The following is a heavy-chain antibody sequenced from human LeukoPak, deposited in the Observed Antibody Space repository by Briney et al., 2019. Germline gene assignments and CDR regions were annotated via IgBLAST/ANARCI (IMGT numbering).Heavy chain of an antibody. CDR1: GGSFTNYF. D-gene: IGHD3-22*01. J-gene: IGHJ4*02. Sequence: PSETLSLTCAVYGGSFTNYFWSWVRQPPGKGLEWIGEVADYGSANYNPSLQSRVTISLDTSKNHFSLKVSSMTAADTAVYYCARRRVTVIVVSTFDSWGQGTLVTVSS. CDR2: VADYGSA. CDR3: ARRRVTVIVVSTFDS. V-gene: IGHV4-34*01.